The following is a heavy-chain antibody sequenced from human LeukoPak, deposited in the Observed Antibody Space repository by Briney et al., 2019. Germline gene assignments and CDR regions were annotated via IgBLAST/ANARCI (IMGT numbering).Heavy chain of an antibody. CDR3: TRDPSDY. CDR2: IGSSPTYT. V-gene: IGHV3-21*06. J-gene: IGHJ4*02. CDR1: GFSFSTYS. Sequence: PGGSLRLSCAASGFSFSTYSMNWVRQAPGKGLEWVSSIGSSPTYTFYAASVKGRFTISRGNAKNSLFLQMNSLTAEDTAVYYCTRDPSDYWGQGTLVTVSS.